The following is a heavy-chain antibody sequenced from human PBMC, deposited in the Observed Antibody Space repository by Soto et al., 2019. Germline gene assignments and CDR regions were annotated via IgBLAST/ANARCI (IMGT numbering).Heavy chain of an antibody. J-gene: IGHJ4*02. Sequence: GGSLRLSCAASGFTFSSYAMSWVRQAPGKGLEWVSAISGSGGSTYYADSMKGRFTISRDNSKNTLYLQMNSLRAEDTAVYYCAKDYAAAGPPNVSYFDYWGQGTLVTVSS. V-gene: IGHV3-23*01. CDR1: GFTFSSYA. D-gene: IGHD6-13*01. CDR2: ISGSGGST. CDR3: AKDYAAAGPPNVSYFDY.